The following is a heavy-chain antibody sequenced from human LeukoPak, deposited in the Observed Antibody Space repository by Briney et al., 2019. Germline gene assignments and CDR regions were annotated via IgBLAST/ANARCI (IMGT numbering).Heavy chain of an antibody. CDR2: ISSSSSYI. CDR3: ARDAGRDGYNWQDAFDI. D-gene: IGHD5-24*01. CDR1: GFTFSGYS. J-gene: IGHJ3*02. Sequence: GGSLRLSCVASGFTFSGYSMNWVRQAPGKGLEWVSSISSSSSYIYYADSVKGRFTISRDNAKNSLYLQMNSLRAEDTAVYYCARDAGRDGYNWQDAFDIWGQGTMVTVSS. V-gene: IGHV3-21*01.